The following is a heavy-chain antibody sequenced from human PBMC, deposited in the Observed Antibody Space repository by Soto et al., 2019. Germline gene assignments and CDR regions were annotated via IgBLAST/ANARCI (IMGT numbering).Heavy chain of an antibody. CDR2: INHSGST. CDR3: ARGTVRKLPYYYDSSGYYWLIHWFDP. V-gene: IGHV4-34*01. Sequence: SETLSLTCAVYGGSFSGYYWSWIRQPPGKGLEWIGEINHSGSTNYNPSLKSRVTISVDTSKNQFSLKLSSVTAADTAVYYCARGTVRKLPYYYDSSGYYWLIHWFDPWGQGTLVTVSS. D-gene: IGHD3-22*01. J-gene: IGHJ5*02. CDR1: GGSFSGYY.